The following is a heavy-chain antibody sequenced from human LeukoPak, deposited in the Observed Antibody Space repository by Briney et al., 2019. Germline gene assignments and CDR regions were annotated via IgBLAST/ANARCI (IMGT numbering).Heavy chain of an antibody. J-gene: IGHJ4*02. V-gene: IGHV3-48*03. CDR1: GFTFSSYE. CDR2: ISSTGNTI. D-gene: IGHD6-13*01. CDR3: ARVSTAASLAIDY. Sequence: GGSLRLSCAASGFTFSSYEMTWVRQAPGKGLEWVSYISSTGNTIYYADSVKGRFTISRDNAKNSLYLQMNSLRAEDTAVYYCARVSTAASLAIDYWGQGTLVTVST.